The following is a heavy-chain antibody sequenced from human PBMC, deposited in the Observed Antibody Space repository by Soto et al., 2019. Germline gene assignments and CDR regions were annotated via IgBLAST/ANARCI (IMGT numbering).Heavy chain of an antibody. V-gene: IGHV4-39*01. D-gene: IGHD2-15*01. J-gene: IGHJ4*02. CDR1: GRSISSSSYY. Sequence: SYTLSLTCTVSGRSISSSSYYWGWIRQPPGKGLEWIGSIYYSGSTYYNLSLKSRVTISVDTSKNQFSLKMSSVTAADTAVYFCARLAGYCSGDSCRIDYWGQGNLVTVX. CDR2: IYYSGST. CDR3: ARLAGYCSGDSCRIDY.